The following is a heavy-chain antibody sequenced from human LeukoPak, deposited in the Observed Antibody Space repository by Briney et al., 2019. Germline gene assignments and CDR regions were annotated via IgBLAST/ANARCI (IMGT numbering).Heavy chain of an antibody. CDR1: GYSFTTYW. D-gene: IGHD3-9*01. J-gene: IGHJ4*02. Sequence: GESLKISCKGSGYSFTTYWIGWVRQMPGKGLEWMGVIYPGDSDTRYSPSFQGQVTISADKSISTAYLQWSSLKASDTAMYYCARVLRYFDWLSNFDYWGQGTLVTVPS. CDR2: IYPGDSDT. CDR3: ARVLRYFDWLSNFDY. V-gene: IGHV5-51*01.